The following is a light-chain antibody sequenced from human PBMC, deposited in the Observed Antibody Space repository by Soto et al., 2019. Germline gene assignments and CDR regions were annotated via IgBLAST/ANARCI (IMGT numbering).Light chain of an antibody. CDR2: DAS. Sequence: EIVLTQSPATLSLSPGERATLSCRASQGVSSYLAWYQQKPGQAPRLLIYDASNRATGIPARFSGSGPGTAFTLTISSLEPEDFAVYYCQQRSNWHSITFGQGTRLEIK. CDR1: QGVSSY. CDR3: QQRSNWHSIT. V-gene: IGKV3D-11*01. J-gene: IGKJ5*01.